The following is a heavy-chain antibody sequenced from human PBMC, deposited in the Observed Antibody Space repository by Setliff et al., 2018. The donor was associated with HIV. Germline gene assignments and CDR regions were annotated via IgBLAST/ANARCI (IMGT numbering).Heavy chain of an antibody. CDR1: GFTFNSYG. D-gene: IGHD3-3*02. Sequence: GGSLRLSCTASGFTFNSYGMHWVRQAPGKGLEWVAVIWHDGSDKYYGNSVKGRFTVSRDNPKKTLYLQMSSLRVEDTAVYYCSRGEHFWSGYYPGPSYDYWGQGTLVTVSS. J-gene: IGHJ4*02. CDR3: SRGEHFWSGYYPGPSYDY. V-gene: IGHV3-33*01. CDR2: IWHDGSDK.